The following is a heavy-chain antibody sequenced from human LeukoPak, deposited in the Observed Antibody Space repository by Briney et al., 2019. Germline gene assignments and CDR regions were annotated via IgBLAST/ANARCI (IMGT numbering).Heavy chain of an antibody. Sequence: GGSLRLSCAASGFTFSSYWMHWVRQAPGKGLVWVSRINSGGSSTSYADSVKGRFTISRDNAKNSLYLQMNSLRAEDTAVYYCARGDNSGWRNVYYFDYWGQGTLVTVSS. D-gene: IGHD6-19*01. J-gene: IGHJ4*02. CDR3: ARGDNSGWRNVYYFDY. CDR1: GFTFSSYW. CDR2: INSGGSST. V-gene: IGHV3-74*01.